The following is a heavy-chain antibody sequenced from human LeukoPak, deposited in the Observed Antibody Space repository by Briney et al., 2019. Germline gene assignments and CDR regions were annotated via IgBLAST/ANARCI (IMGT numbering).Heavy chain of an antibody. CDR2: VYYTGST. CDR1: GGSVSNYY. Sequence: SETLSLTCSVSGGSVSNYYWSWIRQPPGKGLEWIGYVYYTGSTNYNPSLKSRVTMFEDKSKNQLSLRLYSVTVADTAVYYCARHFAYSSSSYFDYWGQGTLVTVSS. CDR3: ARHFAYSSSSYFDY. J-gene: IGHJ4*02. V-gene: IGHV4-59*08. D-gene: IGHD6-6*01.